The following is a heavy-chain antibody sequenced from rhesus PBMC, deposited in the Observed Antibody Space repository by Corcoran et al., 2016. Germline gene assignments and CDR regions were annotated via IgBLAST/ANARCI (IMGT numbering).Heavy chain of an antibody. Sequence: EVQLVESGGGLVQPGGSLRLSCAASGFTFSDHYMYWGRPAPGKVRRWMGSLENKADGGPTEYPPSLKGRLNLARDHSNSIAYLQMQSLKTEDTAVYYCVPGIANPWGQVVLVTVSS. CDR2: LENKADGGPT. V-gene: IGHV3-184*01. J-gene: IGHJ4*01. CDR3: VPGIANP. D-gene: IGHD6-13*01. CDR1: GFTFSDHY.